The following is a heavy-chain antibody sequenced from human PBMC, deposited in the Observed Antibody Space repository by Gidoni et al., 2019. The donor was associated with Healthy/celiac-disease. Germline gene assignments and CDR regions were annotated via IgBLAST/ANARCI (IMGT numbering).Heavy chain of an antibody. Sequence: EVQLVQSGAEVKKPGESLKISCKGSGYSFTSYWIGWVRQMPGKGLEWMGIIYPGDSDTRYSPSFQGQATISADKSISTAYLQWSSLKASDTAMYYCARHNYGGNSEVYYYYGMDVWGQGTTVTVSS. J-gene: IGHJ6*02. CDR2: IYPGDSDT. CDR1: GYSFTSYW. V-gene: IGHV5-51*01. D-gene: IGHD4-17*01. CDR3: ARHNYGGNSEVYYYYGMDV.